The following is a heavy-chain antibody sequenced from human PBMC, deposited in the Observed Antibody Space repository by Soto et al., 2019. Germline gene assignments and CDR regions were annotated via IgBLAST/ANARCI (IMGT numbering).Heavy chain of an antibody. CDR1: GGSVSSGSYY. J-gene: IGHJ5*02. Sequence: SETLSLTCTVSGGSVSSGSYYWSWIRQPPGKGLEWIGYIYYSGSTNYNPSLKSRVTISVDTSKNQFSLKLSSVTAAGTAVYYCAGAYSSPNWFDPWGQGTLVTVSS. CDR2: IYYSGST. V-gene: IGHV4-61*01. CDR3: AGAYSSPNWFDP. D-gene: IGHD6-13*01.